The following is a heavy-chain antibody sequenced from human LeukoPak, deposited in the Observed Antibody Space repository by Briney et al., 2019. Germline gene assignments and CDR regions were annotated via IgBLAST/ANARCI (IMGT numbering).Heavy chain of an antibody. D-gene: IGHD3-3*01. CDR2: IYYSGST. J-gene: IGHJ4*02. Sequence: SETLSLTCSVSGGSIGGSSYYWDWIRQPPGKGLEWIGSIYYSGSTYYNPSLQSRVTISVDTSKNQFSLRLSSVTAADTAVYYCARAPELDWADYWGLGTLVTVSS. V-gene: IGHV4-39*07. CDR1: GGSIGGSSYY. CDR3: ARAPELDWADY.